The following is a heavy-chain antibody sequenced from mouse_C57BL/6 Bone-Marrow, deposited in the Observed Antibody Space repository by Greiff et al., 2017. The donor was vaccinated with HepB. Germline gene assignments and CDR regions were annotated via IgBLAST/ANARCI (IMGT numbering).Heavy chain of an antibody. Sequence: QVQLKQPGTELVKPGASVKLSCKASGYTFTSYWMHWVKQRPGQGLEWIGNINPSNGGTNYNEKFKSKATLTVDKSSSTAYMQLSSLTSEDSAVYYCARSPFITTVVAPDYWGQGTTLTVSS. J-gene: IGHJ2*01. CDR3: ARSPFITTVVAPDY. CDR2: INPSNGGT. D-gene: IGHD1-1*01. V-gene: IGHV1-53*01. CDR1: GYTFTSYW.